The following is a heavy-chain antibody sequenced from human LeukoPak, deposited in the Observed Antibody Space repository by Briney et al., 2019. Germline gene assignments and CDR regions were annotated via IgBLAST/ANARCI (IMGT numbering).Heavy chain of an antibody. Sequence: GGSLRLSCAASGFTFSNYAMSWVRQAPGKGLEWVSVIYSGGSTYYADSVKGRFTISRDNSKNTLYLQMNSLRAEDTAVYYCAREKCSSTSCYTGGIDYWGQGTLVTVSS. CDR2: IYSGGST. V-gene: IGHV3-66*02. D-gene: IGHD2-2*02. CDR1: GFTFSNYA. CDR3: AREKCSSTSCYTGGIDY. J-gene: IGHJ4*02.